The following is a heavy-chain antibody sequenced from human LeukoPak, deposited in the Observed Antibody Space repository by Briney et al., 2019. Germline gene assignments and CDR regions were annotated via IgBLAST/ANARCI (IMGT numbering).Heavy chain of an antibody. CDR2: IRSKAYGGTT. D-gene: IGHD4-17*01. CDR1: GFTFGDYA. V-gene: IGHV3-49*04. Sequence: PGGSLRLSCTASGFTFGDYAMSWVRQAPGKGLEWVGFIRSKAYGGTTEYAASVKGRFTISRDDSKSIAYLQMNSLKTEDTAVYYCTRVQGDYGDYLWFDPWGQGTLVTVSS. CDR3: TRVQGDYGDYLWFDP. J-gene: IGHJ5*02.